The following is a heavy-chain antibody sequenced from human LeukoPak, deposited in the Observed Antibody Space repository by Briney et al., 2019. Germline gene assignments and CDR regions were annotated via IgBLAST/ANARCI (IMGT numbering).Heavy chain of an antibody. CDR3: ATNSGWRFDY. D-gene: IGHD6-19*01. V-gene: IGHV4-4*02. CDR1: GGSISSSYW. J-gene: IGHJ4*02. Sequence: ESSETLSLTCAVSGGSISSSYWWSWVRQPPGKGLEWIGEMYHSGSTIYNPSLKSRVTISLDNSKNQFSLKLSSVTAADTAVYYCATNSGWRFDYWGQGTLVTVSS. CDR2: MYHSGST.